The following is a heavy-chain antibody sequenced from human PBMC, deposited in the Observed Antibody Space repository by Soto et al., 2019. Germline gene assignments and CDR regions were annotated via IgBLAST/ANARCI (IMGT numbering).Heavy chain of an antibody. J-gene: IGHJ5*02. CDR3: ARDPPAP. CDR1: GYTLTELS. D-gene: IGHD6-25*01. CDR2: FDPDDGDT. Sequence: ASVKVSCKVSGYTLTELSMHWVRQAPGKGLEWMGRFDPDDGDTTYAQRFQGRVTMTRDTSTSTFYMELSSLRSEDTAVYYCARDPPAPWGQGTLVTVSS. V-gene: IGHV1-24*01.